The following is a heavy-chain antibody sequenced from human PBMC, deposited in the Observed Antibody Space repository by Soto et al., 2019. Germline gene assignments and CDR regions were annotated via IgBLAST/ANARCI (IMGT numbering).Heavy chain of an antibody. CDR3: ARGGDLGIFLYFDY. J-gene: IGHJ4*02. Sequence: SETLSLTCTVSGGSISSNYWSWIRQPPGKGLEWIGYIYYSGSTNYNPSPKSRVSISVDTSKNQFSLNLTSVTAADTAVYYCARGGDLGIFLYFDYWGQGTLVTVSS. V-gene: IGHV4-59*01. D-gene: IGHD3-3*01. CDR2: IYYSGST. CDR1: GGSISSNY.